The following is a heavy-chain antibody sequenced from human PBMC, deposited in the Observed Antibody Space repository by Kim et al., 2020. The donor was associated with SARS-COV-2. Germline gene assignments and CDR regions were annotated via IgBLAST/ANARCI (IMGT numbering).Heavy chain of an antibody. CDR2: SP. Sequence: SPNSNPSLKSRVTISVDTSKNQFSLKLSSVTAADTAVYYCLRAGRRAFDYWGQGTLVTVSS. V-gene: IGHV4-34*01. D-gene: IGHD2-15*01. CDR3: LRAGRRAFDY. J-gene: IGHJ4*02.